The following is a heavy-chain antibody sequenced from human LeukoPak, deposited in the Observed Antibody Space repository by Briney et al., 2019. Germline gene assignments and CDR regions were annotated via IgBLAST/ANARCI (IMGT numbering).Heavy chain of an antibody. V-gene: IGHV5-51*01. CDR2: IYPGDSDT. CDR1: GYSFASHW. D-gene: IGHD2-2*02. Sequence: GESLKISCKGSGYSFASHWIGWVRQMPGKGLEWMGIIYPGDSDTRYSPSFQGQVTISADKSISTAYLQWSSLKASDTAMYYCARHPFRYCSSTSCYSYYMDVWGKGTTVTVSS. CDR3: ARHPFRYCSSTSCYSYYMDV. J-gene: IGHJ6*03.